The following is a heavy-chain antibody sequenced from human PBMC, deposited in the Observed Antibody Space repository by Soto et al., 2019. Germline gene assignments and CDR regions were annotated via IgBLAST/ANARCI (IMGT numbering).Heavy chain of an antibody. CDR1: GFSFSTYA. J-gene: IGHJ5*02. Sequence: GGSLRLSCVSSGFSFSTYAMSWVRQAPGKGLEWVSGISGTGDRTYYGDSVKGRFTISRDNSKNTLYLQMNSLRVEDTAVYYCAKDRRERLGFITPFDLWGQGTPVTVSS. V-gene: IGHV3-23*01. CDR2: ISGTGDRT. CDR3: AKDRRERLGFITPFDL. D-gene: IGHD3-22*01.